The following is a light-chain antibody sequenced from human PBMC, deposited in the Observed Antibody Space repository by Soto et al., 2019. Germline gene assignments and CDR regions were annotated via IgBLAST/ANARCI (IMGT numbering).Light chain of an antibody. Sequence: QSALTQPASVSGSPGQSITISCTGTSDDVGAYNYVSWYQQHPGKAPKLMIYGVTIRPSGVSNRFSGSKSGNTASLTISGLQAEDEADYYCSSYTSRNTLVFGGGTQLTVL. J-gene: IGLJ2*01. V-gene: IGLV2-14*03. CDR1: SDDVGAYNY. CDR2: GVT. CDR3: SSYTSRNTLV.